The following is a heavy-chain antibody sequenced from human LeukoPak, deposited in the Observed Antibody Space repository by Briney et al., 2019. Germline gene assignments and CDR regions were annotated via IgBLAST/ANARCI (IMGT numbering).Heavy chain of an antibody. CDR2: ISGSGGST. Sequence: GGSLRLSCAASGFTFSSYAMSWVRQAPGKGLEWVSAISGSGGSTYYADSVKGRFTISRDNSKNTLYLQMNSLRAEVTAVYYCARAYCGGDCYSIDYWGQGTLVTVSS. D-gene: IGHD2-21*02. V-gene: IGHV3-23*01. CDR3: ARAYCGGDCYSIDY. J-gene: IGHJ4*02. CDR1: GFTFSSYA.